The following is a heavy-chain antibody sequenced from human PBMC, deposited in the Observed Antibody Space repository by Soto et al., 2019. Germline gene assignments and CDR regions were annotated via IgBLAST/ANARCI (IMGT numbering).Heavy chain of an antibody. V-gene: IGHV1-18*01. D-gene: IGHD2-15*01. CDR1: VYTFTSYG. J-gene: IGHJ4*02. Sequence: XSVKVSCKASVYTFTSYGISWVRQAPGQGLEWMGWISAYNGNTSYAQKLQGRVTMTTDTSTSTAYMELRSLRSDDTAVYYCARDRSGRFDYWGQGALVTVSS. CDR2: ISAYNGNT. CDR3: ARDRSGRFDY.